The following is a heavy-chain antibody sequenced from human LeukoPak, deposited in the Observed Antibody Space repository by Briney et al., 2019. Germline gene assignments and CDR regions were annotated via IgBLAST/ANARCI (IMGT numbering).Heavy chain of an antibody. CDR1: GGSFSGYY. D-gene: IGHD5-12*01. J-gene: IGHJ6*02. V-gene: IGHV4-34*01. Sequence: PSETLSLTCAVYGGSFSGYYWSWIRQPPGKGLEWIGEINHSGSTNYNPSLKSRVTISVDTSKNQFSLKLSSVTPADTAVYYCARDSLVATTPTKNYHYGMDVWGQGTTVTVSS. CDR2: INHSGST. CDR3: ARDSLVATTPTKNYHYGMDV.